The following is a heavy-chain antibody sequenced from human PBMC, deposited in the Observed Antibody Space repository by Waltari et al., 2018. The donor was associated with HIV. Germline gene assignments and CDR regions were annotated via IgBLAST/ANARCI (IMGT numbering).Heavy chain of an antibody. V-gene: IGHV3-15*01. Sequence: EVQLVESGGGLVKPGGSLRLSCAASGFTFSNAGMTWVRQAPGKGLEWVGRIKSRAYGGTTDHAAPVKDRFTISRDDSKSTLFLQMNSLKTEDTAVYYCTTAPDYWGQGTLVTVSS. CDR3: TTAPDY. CDR2: IKSRAYGGTT. CDR1: GFTFSNAG. J-gene: IGHJ4*02.